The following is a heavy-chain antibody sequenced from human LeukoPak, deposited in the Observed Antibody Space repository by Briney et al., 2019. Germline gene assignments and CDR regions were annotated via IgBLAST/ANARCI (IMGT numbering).Heavy chain of an antibody. V-gene: IGHV3-23*01. Sequence: GGSLRLSCAASGFTFSSYGMSWVRQAPGKGLEWVSAISGSGGSTYYADSVKGRFTISRDNSKNTLYLQMNSLRAEDTAVYYCAKDPGVLRYFDWLPNWFDPWGQGTLVTVSS. CDR1: GFTFSSYG. CDR2: ISGSGGST. J-gene: IGHJ5*02. D-gene: IGHD3-9*01. CDR3: AKDPGVLRYFDWLPNWFDP.